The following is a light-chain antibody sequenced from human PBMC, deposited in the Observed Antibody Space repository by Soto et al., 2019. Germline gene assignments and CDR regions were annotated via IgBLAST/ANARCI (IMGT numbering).Light chain of an antibody. CDR3: QQYGSSGT. Sequence: DIQMTQSPSSLSASVGDRVIITCRASQGIRNDLGWYQQKVGKAPKRLIFAASSLQSGVPSRFSGSGSGTELTLTISRLEPEDFAVYYCQQYGSSGTFGQGTKVDIK. CDR2: AAS. CDR1: QGIRND. J-gene: IGKJ1*01. V-gene: IGKV1-17*01.